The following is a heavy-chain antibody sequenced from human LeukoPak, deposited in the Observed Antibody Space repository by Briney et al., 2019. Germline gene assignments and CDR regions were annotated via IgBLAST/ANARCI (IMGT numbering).Heavy chain of an antibody. CDR1: GFTFSSYG. CDR2: IRYDGSNK. CDR3: AKGAHSATDYYYYMDG. V-gene: IGHV3-30*02. Sequence: GGSLRLSCAASGFTFSSYGKHWVRQAPGKGLEWVAFIRYDGSNKYYADSGKGRFTISRDNSKNTLYLQMNSLRAEDTAVYYCAKGAHSATDYYYYMDGGGKGTTVTIS. J-gene: IGHJ6*03. D-gene: IGHD2/OR15-2a*01.